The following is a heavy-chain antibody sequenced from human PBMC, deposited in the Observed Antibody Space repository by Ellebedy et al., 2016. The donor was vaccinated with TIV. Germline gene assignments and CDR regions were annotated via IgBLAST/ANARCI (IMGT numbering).Heavy chain of an antibody. V-gene: IGHV3-33*08. J-gene: IGHJ6*02. Sequence: GESLKISCAASGFTFSSYGMHWVRQAPGKGLEWVAVISYDESTKYYVDSVKGRFTISRDNANSSLFLEMNSLRAEDTAVYYCARGVGSGWYRHYYGMDVWGQGTTVTVSS. CDR2: ISYDESTK. CDR1: GFTFSSYG. CDR3: ARGVGSGWYRHYYGMDV. D-gene: IGHD6-19*01.